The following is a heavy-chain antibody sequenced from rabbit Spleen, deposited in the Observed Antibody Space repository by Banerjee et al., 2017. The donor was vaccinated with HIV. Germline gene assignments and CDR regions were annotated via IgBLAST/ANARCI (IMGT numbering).Heavy chain of an antibody. J-gene: IGHJ6*01. CDR3: ARDLAGVIGWRFGW. CDR2: INAVTGKA. Sequence: QSLEESGGDLVKPGASLTLTCTASGFSFSNKAVMCWVRQAPGKGLEWIACINAVTGKAVYASWAKGRYTFSKPASTTVTLEMTSLTAADTATYFCARDLAGVIGWRFGWWGQGTLVTV. V-gene: IGHV1S40*01. CDR1: GFSFSNKAV. D-gene: IGHD4-1*01.